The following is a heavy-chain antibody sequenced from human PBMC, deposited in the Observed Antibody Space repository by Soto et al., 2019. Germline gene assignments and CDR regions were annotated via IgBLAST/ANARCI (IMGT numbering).Heavy chain of an antibody. CDR3: ARGASSSWYLNYYGMDV. CDR2: INPSGGST. D-gene: IGHD6-13*01. J-gene: IGHJ6*02. Sequence: GASVKVSCKASGYTFTSYYMHWVRQAPGQGLEWMGIINPSGGSTSYAQKFQGRVTMTRDTSTSTVYMELSSLRSEDTAVYYCARGASSSWYLNYYGMDVWGQGTTVTVSS. V-gene: IGHV1-46*01. CDR1: GYTFTSYY.